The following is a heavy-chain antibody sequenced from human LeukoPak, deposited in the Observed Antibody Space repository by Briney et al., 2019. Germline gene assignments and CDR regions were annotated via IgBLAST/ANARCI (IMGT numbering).Heavy chain of an antibody. Sequence: SETLSLTCAVYGGSFSGYYWSWIRQPPGKGLEWIGEINHSGSTNYNPSLKSRVTISVDTSKNQFSLKPSSVTAADTAVYYCARGRVSYSSSSALWFDPWGQGTLVTVSS. CDR2: INHSGST. CDR3: ARGRVSYSSSSALWFDP. D-gene: IGHD6-6*01. V-gene: IGHV4-34*01. J-gene: IGHJ5*02. CDR1: GGSFSGYY.